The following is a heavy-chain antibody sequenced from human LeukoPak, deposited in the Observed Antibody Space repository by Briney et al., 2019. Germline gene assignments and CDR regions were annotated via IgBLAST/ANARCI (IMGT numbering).Heavy chain of an antibody. CDR2: IIPIFGTA. CDR1: GYTFTSYD. D-gene: IGHD6-13*01. Sequence: SVKVSCKASGYTFTSYDINWVRQATGQGLEWMGGIIPIFGTANYAQKFQGRVTITADKSTSTAYMELSSLRSEDTAVYYCATWAAAGTSHYYYYMDVWGKGTTVTVSS. V-gene: IGHV1-69*06. CDR3: ATWAAAGTSHYYYYMDV. J-gene: IGHJ6*03.